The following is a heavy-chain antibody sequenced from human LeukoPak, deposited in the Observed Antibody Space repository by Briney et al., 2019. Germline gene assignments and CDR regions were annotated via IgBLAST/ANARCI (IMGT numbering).Heavy chain of an antibody. CDR1: GYTFTSYY. J-gene: IGHJ6*03. CDR2: INPSGGST. Sequence: ASVKVSCKASGYTFTSYYMHWGRQAPGQRLEWMGIINPSGGSTSSAQKFQGRVTMTRNTSRTTAYMELSSLRSADTAVYYCARTTEGYCSSASCFGFSYSYYMDVWGKGTTVTISS. V-gene: IGHV1-46*01. CDR3: ARTTEGYCSSASCFGFSYSYYMDV. D-gene: IGHD2-2*01.